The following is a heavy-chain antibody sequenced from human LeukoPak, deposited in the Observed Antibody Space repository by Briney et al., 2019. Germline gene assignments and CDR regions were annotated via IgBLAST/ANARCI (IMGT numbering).Heavy chain of an antibody. CDR1: GFTFSSYA. D-gene: IGHD3-22*01. J-gene: IGHJ4*02. CDR2: ISGSGGST. V-gene: IGHV3-23*01. CDR3: AKDYYDSSGYYYPSGEFDY. Sequence: GGSLRLSCAASGFTFSSYAMSWVRQAPGKGLEWVSAISGSGGSTYYADSVKGRFTISRDNSKNTLYLQMNSLRAEDTAVYYCAKDYYDSSGYYYPSGEFDYWGQGTLVTVSS.